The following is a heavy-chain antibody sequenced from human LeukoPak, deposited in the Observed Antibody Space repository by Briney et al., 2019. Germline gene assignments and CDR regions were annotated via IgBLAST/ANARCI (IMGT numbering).Heavy chain of an antibody. CDR1: GFTVSSNY. Sequence: PGGSLRLSCAASGFTVSSNYMSWVRQAPGKGLEWVSVIYSGGSTYYADSVKGRFTLSRDNSKNTLYLQMNSLRAEDTAVYYCARDTLTLPYYYDSSGYPYFDYWGQGTLVTVSS. CDR2: IYSGGST. V-gene: IGHV3-53*01. CDR3: ARDTLTLPYYYDSSGYPYFDY. D-gene: IGHD3-22*01. J-gene: IGHJ4*02.